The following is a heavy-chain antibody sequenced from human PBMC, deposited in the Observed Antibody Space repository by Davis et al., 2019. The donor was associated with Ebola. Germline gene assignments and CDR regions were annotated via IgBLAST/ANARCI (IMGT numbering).Heavy chain of an antibody. CDR2: MLHDGSEK. Sequence: GESLKISCAASRFTFSSHGMHWVRQAPGKGLEWLANMLHDGSEKYSAGPVKGRFTISRDNARNSFYLQMNSLRVEDTAVYYCARDNYWKLDYWGQGILVTVSS. CDR3: ARDNYWKLDY. CDR1: RFTFSSHG. J-gene: IGHJ4*02. D-gene: IGHD4-11*01. V-gene: IGHV3-7*01.